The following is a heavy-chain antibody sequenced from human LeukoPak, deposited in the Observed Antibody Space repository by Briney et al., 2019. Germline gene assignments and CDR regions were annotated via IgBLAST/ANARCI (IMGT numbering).Heavy chain of an antibody. J-gene: IGHJ4*02. CDR2: ISSDGSNK. V-gene: IGHV3-30-3*01. CDR1: EFTLCSYN. D-gene: IGHD3-3*01. CDR3: AKVAYVFWSGYSTPYYFDY. Sequence: GRSLRLSCAASEFTLCSYNMYWVRQAPGKGLEWVAVISSDGSNKYYADSVKGRFTISRDNSKNTLYLQMNSLRTEDTAVYYCAKVAYVFWSGYSTPYYFDYWGQGTLVTVSS.